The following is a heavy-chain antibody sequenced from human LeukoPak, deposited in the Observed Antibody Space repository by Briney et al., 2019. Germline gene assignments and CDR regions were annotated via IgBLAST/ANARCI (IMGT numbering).Heavy chain of an antibody. CDR3: AKDHGSSWYRF. D-gene: IGHD6-13*01. J-gene: IGHJ4*02. Sequence: GRSLRLSCAASGFTFSSNVMHWVRQAPGKGLEWVAVISYDGSDKHYADSVKGRFTISRDNSKNTLYLQMNSLRAEDTAVYYCAKDHGSSWYRFWGQGTLVTVSS. V-gene: IGHV3-30-3*01. CDR2: ISYDGSDK. CDR1: GFTFSSNV.